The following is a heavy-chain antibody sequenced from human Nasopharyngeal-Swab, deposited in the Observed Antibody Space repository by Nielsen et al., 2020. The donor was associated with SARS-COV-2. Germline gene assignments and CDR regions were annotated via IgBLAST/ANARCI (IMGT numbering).Heavy chain of an antibody. CDR1: GYTFTGYY. Sequence: ASVKVSCKASGYTFTGYYMHWVRQAPGQGLEWMGIINPSGGSTNYAQKFQGRVTMTRDTSISTAYMELSRLRSDDTAVYYCARGSAVAGLGMRDAFDIWGQGTMVTVSS. D-gene: IGHD6-19*01. CDR3: ARGSAVAGLGMRDAFDI. CDR2: INPSGGST. J-gene: IGHJ3*02. V-gene: IGHV1-2*02.